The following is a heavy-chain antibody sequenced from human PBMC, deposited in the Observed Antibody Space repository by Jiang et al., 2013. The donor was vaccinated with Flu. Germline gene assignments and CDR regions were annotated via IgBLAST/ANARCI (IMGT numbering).Heavy chain of an antibody. CDR2: ISYDGSNK. CDR1: GFTFSSYA. D-gene: IGHD3-9*01. Sequence: SGFTFSSYAMHWVRQAPGKGLEWVAVISYDGSNKYYADSVKGRFTISRDNSKNTLYLQMNSLRAEDTAVYYCARAGPASFDWQGGAFDIWGQGTMVTISS. CDR3: ARAGPASFDWQGGAFDI. V-gene: IGHV3-30*04. J-gene: IGHJ3*02.